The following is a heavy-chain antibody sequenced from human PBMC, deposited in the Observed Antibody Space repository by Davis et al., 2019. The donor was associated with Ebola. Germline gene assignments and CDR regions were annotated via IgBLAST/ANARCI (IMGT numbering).Heavy chain of an antibody. Sequence: PGGSLRLSCTVSGGSVSSGSHYWSWIRQPPGKGLEWIGYIYYTGSTNYNPSLKSRVTISVDTSKNQFSLELSSVTAADTAVYYCARGGESIAARMDYWGQGTLVTVSS. D-gene: IGHD6-6*01. J-gene: IGHJ4*02. CDR1: GGSVSSGSHY. V-gene: IGHV4-61*01. CDR3: ARGGESIAARMDY. CDR2: IYYTGST.